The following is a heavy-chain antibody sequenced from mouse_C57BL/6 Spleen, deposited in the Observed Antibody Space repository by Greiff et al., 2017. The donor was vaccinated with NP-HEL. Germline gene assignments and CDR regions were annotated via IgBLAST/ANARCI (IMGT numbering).Heavy chain of an antibody. CDR1: GYTFTSSW. CDR3: ARDGSRRFAY. Sequence: QVHVKQPGAELVKPGASVKMSCKASGYTFTSSWITWVKQRPGQGLEWIGDIYPGSGSTNYNEKFKSKATLTVDTSSSTAYMQLSSLTSEDSAVYYCARDGSRRFAYWGQGTLVTVSA. V-gene: IGHV1-55*01. CDR2: IYPGSGST. D-gene: IGHD1-1*01. J-gene: IGHJ3*01.